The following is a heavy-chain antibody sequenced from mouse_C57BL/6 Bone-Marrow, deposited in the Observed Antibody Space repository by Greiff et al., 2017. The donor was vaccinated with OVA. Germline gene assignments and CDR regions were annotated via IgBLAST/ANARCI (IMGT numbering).Heavy chain of an antibody. V-gene: IGHV2-9-1*01. J-gene: IGHJ1*03. CDR3: AGDYDDVYWYFDV. CDR2: IWTGGGT. D-gene: IGHD2-4*01. CDR1: GFSLTSYA. Sequence: VQLVESGPGLVAPSQSLSITCTVSGFSLTSYAISWVRQPPGKGLEWLGVIWTGGGTNYNSALKSSLSLSKANSKSQVFIKMNSLQTDDTARYYCAGDYDDVYWYFDVWGTGTTVTVSS.